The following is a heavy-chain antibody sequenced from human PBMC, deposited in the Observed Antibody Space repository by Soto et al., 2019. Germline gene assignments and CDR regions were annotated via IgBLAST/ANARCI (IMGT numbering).Heavy chain of an antibody. V-gene: IGHV5-51*01. Sequence: GESLKISCKGSGYSFTSYWIGWVRQMPGKGLEWMGIIYPGDSDTRYSPSFQGQVTISADKSISTAYLQWSSLKASDTAMYYCAGASDSSGYKTRYYGMDVWGQGTTVTVSS. D-gene: IGHD3-22*01. CDR2: IYPGDSDT. CDR3: AGASDSSGYKTRYYGMDV. J-gene: IGHJ6*02. CDR1: GYSFTSYW.